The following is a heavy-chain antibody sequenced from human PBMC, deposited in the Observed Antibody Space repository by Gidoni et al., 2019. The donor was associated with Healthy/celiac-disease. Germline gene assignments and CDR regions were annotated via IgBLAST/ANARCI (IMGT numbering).Heavy chain of an antibody. D-gene: IGHD3-10*01. Sequence: QVQLVQSGAEVKKPGASVKVSCKASGYTFTSYDINWVRQATGQGLEWMGWMNPNSGNTGYAQKFQGRVTMTRNTSISTAYMELSSLRSEDTAVYYCARAPGKRITMVRGARGAFDIWGQGTMVTVSS. V-gene: IGHV1-8*01. J-gene: IGHJ3*02. CDR2: MNPNSGNT. CDR3: ARAPGKRITMVRGARGAFDI. CDR1: GYTFTSYD.